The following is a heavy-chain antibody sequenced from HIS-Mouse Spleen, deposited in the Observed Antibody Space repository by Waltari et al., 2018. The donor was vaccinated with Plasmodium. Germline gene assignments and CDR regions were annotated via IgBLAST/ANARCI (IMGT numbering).Heavy chain of an antibody. Sequence: QLQLQESGPGLVKPSATLSLPCTVPGGPISSSSYYWGWIRQPPGKGLGWIGSIYYSGSTYYNPSLKSRVTISVDTSKNQFSLKLSSVTAADTAVYYCARDRITGTSYFDYWGQGTLVTVSS. CDR3: ARDRITGTSYFDY. CDR2: IYYSGST. CDR1: GGPISSSSYY. D-gene: IGHD1-7*01. J-gene: IGHJ4*02. V-gene: IGHV4-39*07.